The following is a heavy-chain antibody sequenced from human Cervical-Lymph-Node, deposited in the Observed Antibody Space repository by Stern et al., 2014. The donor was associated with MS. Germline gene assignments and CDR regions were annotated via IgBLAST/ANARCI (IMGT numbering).Heavy chain of an antibody. V-gene: IGHV1-69*06. J-gene: IGHJ6*02. CDR1: GGTFSNYA. D-gene: IGHD1-26*01. CDR2: VVPIFGTA. Sequence: VQLVESGAEVKKPGPSVRVSCKASGGTFSNYAISWVRQAPGQGLERVGGVVPIFGTANYAQKFQGRVTITVDKSPTTAYMDLSSLKFDDTAVYYCARESLVEATLNSRNHYYAVDVWGQGTTVTVSS. CDR3: ARESLVEATLNSRNHYYAVDV.